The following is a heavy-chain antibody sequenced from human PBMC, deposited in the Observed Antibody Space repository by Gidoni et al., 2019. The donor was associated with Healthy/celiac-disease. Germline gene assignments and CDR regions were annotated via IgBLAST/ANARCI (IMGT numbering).Heavy chain of an antibody. V-gene: IGHV2-26*01. J-gene: IGHJ5*02. CDR1: GFSLSNARMG. Sequence: QVTLKESGPVLVRPTETLTLTCTVSGFSLSNARMGVSWIRQPPGNALEWLANIFSNDEKSYSTSLKSRLTISKDTSKSQVVLTMTNMDPVDTATYYCARIIVATIRGNWFDPWGQGTLVTVSS. D-gene: IGHD5-12*01. CDR2: IFSNDEK. CDR3: ARIIVATIRGNWFDP.